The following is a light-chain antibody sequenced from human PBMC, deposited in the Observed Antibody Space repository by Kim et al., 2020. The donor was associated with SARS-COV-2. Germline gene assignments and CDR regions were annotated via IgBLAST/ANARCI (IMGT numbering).Light chain of an antibody. V-gene: IGKV3-11*01. J-gene: IGKJ5*01. Sequence: SLSPGERATLSCRASQSVSSYLASYQQKPGQAPRLLIYDASNRATGIPARFSGSGSGTDFTLTISSLEPEDFAVYYCQQRSNWITFGQGTRLEIK. CDR2: DAS. CDR3: QQRSNWIT. CDR1: QSVSSY.